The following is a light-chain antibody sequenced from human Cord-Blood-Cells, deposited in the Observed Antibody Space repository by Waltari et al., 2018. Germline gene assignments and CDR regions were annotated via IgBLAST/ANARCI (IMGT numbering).Light chain of an antibody. CDR1: SSNIGNNA. CDR3: AAWDDSLNGVV. J-gene: IGLJ2*01. CDR2: YDN. V-gene: IGLV1-36*01. Sequence: QSVLTQPPSVSEAPRQRVTISCSGSSSNIGNNAVNWYQQLPGKAPKLLIYYDNRLPSVVSDRFSGAKSGTSASLAISGRQSEDEADYYCAAWDDSLNGVVFGGGTKLTVL.